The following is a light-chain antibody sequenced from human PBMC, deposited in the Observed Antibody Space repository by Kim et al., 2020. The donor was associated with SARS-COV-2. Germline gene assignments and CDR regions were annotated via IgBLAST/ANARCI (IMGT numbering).Light chain of an antibody. CDR3: NSRDSSGNHWV. CDR2: SKN. CDR1: SLRSYY. V-gene: IGLV3-19*01. Sequence: SSELTQDPAVSVALGQTVRITCQGDSLRSYYASWYQQKPGQAPVLVIYSKNNRPSGIPYRFSGSSSGNAASLTITGAQAEDEADDYCNSRDSSGNHWVFGGGTQLTVL. J-gene: IGLJ3*02.